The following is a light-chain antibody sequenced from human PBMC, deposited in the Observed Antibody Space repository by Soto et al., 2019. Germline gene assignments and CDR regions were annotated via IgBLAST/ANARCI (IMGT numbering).Light chain of an antibody. J-gene: IGLJ2*01. CDR3: QTWGRGIVV. Sequence: QPVLTQSPSVSASVGASVKLTCTLSSGHSDYAIAWHQQQPEKGPRFLMNLNSDGSHSKGDGIPDRFSGSSSGTERYLTISSLQSEDEADYYCQTWGRGIVVFGGGTKVTVL. CDR1: SGHSDYA. CDR2: LNSDGSH. V-gene: IGLV4-69*01.